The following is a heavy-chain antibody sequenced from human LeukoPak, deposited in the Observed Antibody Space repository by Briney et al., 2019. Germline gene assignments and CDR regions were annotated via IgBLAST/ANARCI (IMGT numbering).Heavy chain of an antibody. CDR1: GFTFSRFW. CDR3: ARDRESESDSEGDY. V-gene: IGHV3-7*01. J-gene: IGHJ4*02. D-gene: IGHD4-11*01. Sequence: GGSLRLSCSASGFTFSRFWMSWVRQAPGKGLEYVALIKQGGSEIYHMDSVKGRFTISRDDATNSLYLQMNSLRVEDTALYYCARDRESESDSEGDYWGQGTLVTVSS. CDR2: IKQGGSEI.